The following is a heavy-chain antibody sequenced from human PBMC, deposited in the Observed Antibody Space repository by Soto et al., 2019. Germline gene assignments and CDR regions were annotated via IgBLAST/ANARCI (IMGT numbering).Heavy chain of an antibody. CDR1: GDSVASNSAT. CDR3: AGGTGYDVDH. CDR2: TYYRSKWYN. D-gene: IGHD5-12*01. Sequence: QVQLQQSGPGLVKPSQNLSLTCAISGDSVASNSATWNWIRQFPSRGLEWLGRTYYRSKWYNDYEVSAKSRITITPETYKSQFSLQLNSVTPEDTAVYYCAGGTGYDVDHWGQGTLFTVSS. V-gene: IGHV6-1*01. J-gene: IGHJ4*02.